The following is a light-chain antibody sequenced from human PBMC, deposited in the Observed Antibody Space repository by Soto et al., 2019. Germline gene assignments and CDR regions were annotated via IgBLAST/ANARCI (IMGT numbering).Light chain of an antibody. J-gene: IGKJ3*01. CDR1: QSVSSSY. Sequence: EIVLTQSPGTLSLSPGERATLSCRASQSVSSSYLAWYQQKPGQAPRLLIYGASSRATGIPDRFSGSGSGTAFTLTSSRLEPKDFAVYYCQQYGCSPPFTFGPGTKVDIK. CDR3: QQYGCSPPFT. CDR2: GAS. V-gene: IGKV3-20*01.